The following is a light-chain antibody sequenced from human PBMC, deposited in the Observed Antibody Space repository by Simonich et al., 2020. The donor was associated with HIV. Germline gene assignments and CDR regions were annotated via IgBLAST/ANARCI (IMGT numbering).Light chain of an antibody. CDR3: QQYGSSPHIT. Sequence: EIVMTQSPATLSVSPGERATLSCRASQSVSNNLAWYQQKPGQAPRLLIYGASTRATGFPARFSGSASGTEFTLTISSLQSEDFAVYYCQQYGSSPHITFGPGTKVDIK. CDR2: GAS. CDR1: QSVSNN. J-gene: IGKJ3*01. V-gene: IGKV3-15*01.